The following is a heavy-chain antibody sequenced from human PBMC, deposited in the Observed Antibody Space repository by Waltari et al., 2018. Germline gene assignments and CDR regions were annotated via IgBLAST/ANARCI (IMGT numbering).Heavy chain of an antibody. Sequence: QVQLVESGGGLVKPGGSLRLSCAASGFTFSDYYMSWIRQAPGKGLEWVSYISSSGSTIYYADSVKGRFTISRDNAKNSLYLQRNSRRAEDTAVYYCARADPKRFIAARYYYMDVWGKGTTVTVSS. D-gene: IGHD6-6*01. CDR3: ARADPKRFIAARYYYMDV. CDR1: GFTFSDYY. V-gene: IGHV3-11*04. CDR2: ISSSGSTI. J-gene: IGHJ6*03.